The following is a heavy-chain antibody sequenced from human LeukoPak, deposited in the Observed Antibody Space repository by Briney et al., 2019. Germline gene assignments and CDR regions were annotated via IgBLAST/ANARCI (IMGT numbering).Heavy chain of an antibody. D-gene: IGHD6-19*01. V-gene: IGHV3-7*01. J-gene: IGHJ4*02. CDR1: GFTFSTYW. CDR3: ARERLTVAGTLDY. CDR2: IKQDGSEK. Sequence: GGSLRLSCAASGFTFSTYWMSWVRQAPGKGLEWVANIKQDGSEKYYVDSVKGRFTISRDNAKNSLYLQMNTLRPEDTAVYYCARERLTVAGTLDYWGQGTLVTVSS.